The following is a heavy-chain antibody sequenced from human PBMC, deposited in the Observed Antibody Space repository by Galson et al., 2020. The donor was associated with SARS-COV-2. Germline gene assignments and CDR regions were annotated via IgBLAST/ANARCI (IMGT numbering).Heavy chain of an antibody. V-gene: IGHV3-15*01. CDR1: GFIFSNAW. D-gene: IGHD4-17*01. CDR3: STGGDFLRGVHY. Sequence: GGSLRLSCAASGFIFSNAWMSWVRQAPGKGLEWVGLIKSKRDGETTNYGAPVKGRVTISRDDSTNTLSLQMDSLKTEDTAVYYCSTGGDFLRGVHYWGQGIMVTVSS. CDR2: IKSKRDGETT. J-gene: IGHJ4*02.